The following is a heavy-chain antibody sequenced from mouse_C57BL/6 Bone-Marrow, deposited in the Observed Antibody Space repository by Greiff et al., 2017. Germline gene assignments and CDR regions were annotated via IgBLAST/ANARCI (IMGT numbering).Heavy chain of an antibody. CDR1: GFNIKDDY. D-gene: IGHD2-10*02. CDR3: TTRYGAMDD. Sequence: EVMLVESGAELVRPGASVKLSCTASGFNIKDDYMHWVKQRPDQGLEWIGWIDPENGDTEYASKFQGKATITADTSSNTAYLQLSSLTSEDTAVYYCTTRYGAMDDWGKGTSVTVSS. CDR2: IDPENGDT. J-gene: IGHJ4*01. V-gene: IGHV14-4*01.